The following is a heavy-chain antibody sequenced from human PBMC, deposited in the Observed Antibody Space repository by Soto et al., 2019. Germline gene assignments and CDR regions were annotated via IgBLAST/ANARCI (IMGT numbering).Heavy chain of an antibody. CDR2: TYYTGST. V-gene: IGHV4-39*01. J-gene: IGHJ6*02. Sequence: PSETLSLTCSVSGGSMNDVTHYWAWVRQPPGKGLEWIATTYYTGSTDYNSSLKSRATISVDTSQNQFSLELTSVTAADTAVYHCASARYFGVDVWGHGTTVTVSS. D-gene: IGHD5-18*01. CDR1: GGSMNDVTHY. CDR3: ASARYFGVDV.